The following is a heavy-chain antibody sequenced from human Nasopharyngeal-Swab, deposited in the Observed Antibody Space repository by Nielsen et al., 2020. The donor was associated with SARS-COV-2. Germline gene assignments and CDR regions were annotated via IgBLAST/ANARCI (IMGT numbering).Heavy chain of an antibody. J-gene: IGHJ5*02. CDR3: ARERGELLWFGESLIAGNNWFDP. CDR1: GGSISSGGYY. Sequence: SDTLSLTCTVSGGSISSGGYYWSWIRQHPGKGLEWIGYIYYSGSTYYNPSLKSRVTISVDTSKHQFSLKLSSVTAADTAVYYCARERGELLWFGESLIAGNNWFDPWGQGTLVTVSS. V-gene: IGHV4-31*03. D-gene: IGHD3-10*01. CDR2: IYYSGST.